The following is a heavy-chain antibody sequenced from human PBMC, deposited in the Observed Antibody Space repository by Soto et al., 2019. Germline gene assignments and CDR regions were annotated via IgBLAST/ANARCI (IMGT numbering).Heavy chain of an antibody. D-gene: IGHD2-15*01. CDR3: ARGGYCSGGSFYAVFDX. CDR1: GYTFTSYG. J-gene: IGHJ3*02. CDR2: ISAYNGNT. V-gene: IGHV1-18*04. Sequence: VSLKVSGNASGYTFTSYGISWVRQAPGQGLEWMGFISAYNGNTNYAHKLQGRVTMTTDTSTSTAYMELRSLRSYDTAVYYCARGGYCSGGSFYAVFDXWGQVTTVTVS.